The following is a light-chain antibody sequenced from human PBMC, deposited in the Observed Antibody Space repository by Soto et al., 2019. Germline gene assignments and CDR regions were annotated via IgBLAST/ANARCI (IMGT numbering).Light chain of an antibody. J-gene: IGKJ1*01. CDR2: AAS. CDR1: QSISNY. V-gene: IGKV1-39*01. CDR3: HQRYSIPVT. Sequence: DIQMTQSPSSLSASVGDRVTITCRASQSISNYLNWYQFKAGKAPKPLIYAASTLQSGVPPRFSGSGSGTDFTLTISGLQTEDFATYYCHQRYSIPVTFGQGTKVDI.